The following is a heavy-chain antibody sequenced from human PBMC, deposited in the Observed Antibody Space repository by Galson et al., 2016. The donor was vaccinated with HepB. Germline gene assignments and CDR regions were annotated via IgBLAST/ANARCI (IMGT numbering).Heavy chain of an antibody. CDR1: GASISDSNW. J-gene: IGHJ4*02. CDR2: IYHTGTS. Sequence: SETLSLTCAVSGASISDSNWWTWVRHVPGKGLEWIGEIYHTGTSNNNPFLSSRFTLSVDKSRNQFTLNLTSVTAADTAVYYCARAGLAAPLKTFDNWGQGTRVTVSS. V-gene: IGHV4-4*02. D-gene: IGHD2-15*01. CDR3: ARAGLAAPLKTFDN.